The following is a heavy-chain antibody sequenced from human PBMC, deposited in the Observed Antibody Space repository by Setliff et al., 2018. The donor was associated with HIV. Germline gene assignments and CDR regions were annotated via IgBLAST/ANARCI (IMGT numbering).Heavy chain of an antibody. J-gene: IGHJ3*02. CDR3: ARGAYSSIWFSQGLNAFDI. D-gene: IGHD6-13*01. V-gene: IGHV1-8*02. CDR2: MNPNSGNT. CDR1: GYTFTTYD. Sequence: WASVKVSCKASGYTFTTYDINWVRQATGQGLEWMGWMNPNSGNTGYAERFQGRVTMTRDTSISTVYMELTSLRSEDMAVYYCARGAYSSIWFSQGLNAFDIWGQGTMVTVSS.